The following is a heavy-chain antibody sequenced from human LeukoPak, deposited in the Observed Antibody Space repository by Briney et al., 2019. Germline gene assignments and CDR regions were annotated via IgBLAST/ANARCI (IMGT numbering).Heavy chain of an antibody. CDR1: GFTFSSYS. Sequence: GGSLRLSCAASGFTFSSYSMNWVRQAPGKGLEWVSSISSSSSYIYYADSVKGRFTISRDNAKNSLYLQMNSLRAEDTAVYYCARVKYYDFWSGYTLPDGWGQGTTVTGSS. CDR3: ARVKYYDFWSGYTLPDG. D-gene: IGHD3-3*01. J-gene: IGHJ6*02. V-gene: IGHV3-21*01. CDR2: ISSSSSYI.